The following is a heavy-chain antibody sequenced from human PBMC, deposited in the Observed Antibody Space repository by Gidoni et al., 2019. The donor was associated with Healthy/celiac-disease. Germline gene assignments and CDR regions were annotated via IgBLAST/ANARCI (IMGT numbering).Heavy chain of an antibody. Sequence: QVQLQQWGAGLLKPSETLSLTCAVYGGSFSGYYWSWIRQPPGKGLEWIGEINHSGSTNYNPSLKSRVTISVDTSKNQFSLKLSSVTAADTAVYYCARYSTVVTPSWFDPWGQGTLVTVSS. CDR3: ARYSTVVTPSWFDP. J-gene: IGHJ5*02. CDR1: GGSFSGYY. D-gene: IGHD2-15*01. V-gene: IGHV4-34*01. CDR2: INHSGST.